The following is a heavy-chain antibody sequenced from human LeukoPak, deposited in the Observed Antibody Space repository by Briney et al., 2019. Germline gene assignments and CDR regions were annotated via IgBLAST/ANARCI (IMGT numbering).Heavy chain of an antibody. V-gene: IGHV1-69*13. J-gene: IGHJ4*02. CDR2: IIPIFGTA. D-gene: IGHD6-13*01. CDR3: ARYPLSYSSNWHYYFDY. Sequence: ASVKVSCKASGGTFSSYAINWVRQAPGQGLEWMGGIIPIFGTANYAQKFQGRVTITADESTSTAYMELRSLRSDDTAVYYCARYPLSYSSNWHYYFDYWGQGTLLTVSS. CDR1: GGTFSSYA.